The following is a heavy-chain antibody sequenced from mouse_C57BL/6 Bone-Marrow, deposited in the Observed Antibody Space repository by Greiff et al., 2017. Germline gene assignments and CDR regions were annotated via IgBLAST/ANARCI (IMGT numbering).Heavy chain of an antibody. CDR1: GYTFTDYE. CDR2: IDPETGGT. J-gene: IGHJ1*03. CDR3: TRGTPGWYFDV. Sequence: QVQLQQSGAELVRPGASVTLSCKASGYTFTDYEMHWVKQTPVHGLEWIGAIDPETGGTAYNQKFKGKAILTADKSSSTAYMELRSLTSEDSAVYYCTRGTPGWYFDVWGTGTTVTVSS. V-gene: IGHV1-15*01.